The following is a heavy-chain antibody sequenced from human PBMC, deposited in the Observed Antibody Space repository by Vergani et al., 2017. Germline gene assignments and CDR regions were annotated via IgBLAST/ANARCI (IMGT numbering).Heavy chain of an antibody. D-gene: IGHD1-26*01. Sequence: EVQLVESGGGLVQPGGSLKLSCAASGFTFSGSAMHWVRQASGKGLEWVGRIRSKANSYATAYAASVKGRFTISRDDSKNTAYLQMNSLKTEDTAVYYCTNNLGSGRYNWGQGTLVSVSS. J-gene: IGHJ4*02. V-gene: IGHV3-73*01. CDR2: IRSKANSYAT. CDR3: TNNLGSGRYN. CDR1: GFTFSGSA.